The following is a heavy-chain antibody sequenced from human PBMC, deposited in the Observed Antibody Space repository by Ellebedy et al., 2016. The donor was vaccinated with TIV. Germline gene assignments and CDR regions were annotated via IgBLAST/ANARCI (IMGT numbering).Heavy chain of an antibody. V-gene: IGHV4-59*08. Sequence: MPSETLSLTCNVSGASITTYYWNWIRQSPGKGLEWIGYLSYSGSTNYNPSLKSRVTISVDTSKNQFSLRVSSVTAADTAVYYCASRASGRSDLGRVVYFDYWGQGTLVTVSS. J-gene: IGHJ4*02. CDR2: LSYSGST. CDR3: ASRASGRSDLGRVVYFDY. CDR1: GASITTYY. D-gene: IGHD1-26*01.